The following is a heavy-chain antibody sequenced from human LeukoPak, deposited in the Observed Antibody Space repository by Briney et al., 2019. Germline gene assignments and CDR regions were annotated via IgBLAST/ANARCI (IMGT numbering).Heavy chain of an antibody. V-gene: IGHV1-69*04. J-gene: IGHJ4*02. CDR2: IIPILGIA. CDR3: AREQDRFIAASGNFDY. CDR1: GGTFSSYA. Sequence: VASVKVSCKASGGTFSSYAISWVRQAPGQGLEWMGRIIPILGIANYAQKFQGRVTMTTDTSTSTAYMELRSLRSDDTAVYYCAREQDRFIAASGNFDYWGQGTLVTVSS. D-gene: IGHD6-13*01.